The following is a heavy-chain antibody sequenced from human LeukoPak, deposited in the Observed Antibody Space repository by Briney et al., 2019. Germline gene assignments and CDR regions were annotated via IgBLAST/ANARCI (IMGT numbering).Heavy chain of an antibody. D-gene: IGHD5-18*01. V-gene: IGHV3-30*18. Sequence: GGSLRLSCAASGFIFSKYAMSWVRQAPGKGLEWVAVISYDGSNKYYADSVKGRFTISRDNSKNTLYLQMNSLRAEDTAVYYCAKRLGRGYSYGYGNDYWGQGTLVTVSS. CDR2: ISYDGSNK. J-gene: IGHJ4*02. CDR3: AKRLGRGYSYGYGNDY. CDR1: GFIFSKYA.